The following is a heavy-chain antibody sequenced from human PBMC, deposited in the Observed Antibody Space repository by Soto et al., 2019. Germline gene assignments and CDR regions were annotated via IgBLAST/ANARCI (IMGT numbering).Heavy chain of an antibody. CDR3: ARDGWVTTWYMLH. CDR2: IDAGYGNT. CDR1: GYTFTSYG. J-gene: IGHJ1*01. D-gene: IGHD2-8*02. V-gene: IGHV1-3*01. Sequence: QAQLVQSGTEVMKPGASVKVSCKASGYTFTSYGLHWVRQAPGQRLEWMAWIDAGYGNTKYSQNFQGRVTVTWDTSASTAYMELSSLTGEDTAVYYCARDGWVTTWYMLHWGQGTLVTVSS.